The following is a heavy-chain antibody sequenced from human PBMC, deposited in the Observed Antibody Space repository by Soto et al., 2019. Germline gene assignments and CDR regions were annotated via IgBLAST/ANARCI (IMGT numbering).Heavy chain of an antibody. V-gene: IGHV1-69*01. D-gene: IGHD4-4*01. CDR3: ARGSYSSYPGDYYYSGMDV. J-gene: IGHJ6*02. CDR2: IIPIFGTA. CDR1: GGTFSSYA. Sequence: QVQLVQSGAEVKKPGSSVKVSCKASGGTFSSYAISWVRQAPGQGLEWMVGIIPIFGTANYAQKFQGRVTITADESTSIAYMELSSLRSEDTAVYYCARGSYSSYPGDYYYSGMDVWGQGTTVTVSS.